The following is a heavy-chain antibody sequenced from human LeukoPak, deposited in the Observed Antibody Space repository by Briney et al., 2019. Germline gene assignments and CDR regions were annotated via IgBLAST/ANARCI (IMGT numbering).Heavy chain of an antibody. J-gene: IGHJ4*02. V-gene: IGHV4-30-4*01. CDR2: IHYLGST. D-gene: IGHD5-12*01. Sequence: PSETLSLTCTVSGGSISSGDYYWSWIRQPPGKGREWIGYIHYLGSTYYNPSLKSRVTISVDTSKNQFSLKLSSVTAADTAVYYCAAQIVATADFDYWGQGTLVTVSS. CDR1: GGSISSGDYY. CDR3: AAQIVATADFDY.